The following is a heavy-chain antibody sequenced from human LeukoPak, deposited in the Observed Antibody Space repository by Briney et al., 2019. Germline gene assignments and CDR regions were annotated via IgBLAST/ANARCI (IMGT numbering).Heavy chain of an antibody. CDR1: GDSISSSSYY. J-gene: IGHJ4*02. V-gene: IGHV4-39*01. CDR2: IYYSGST. Sequence: SETLSLTCTVSGDSISSSSYYWGWNRQPPGKGLEWIVSIYYSGSTYYNPSLKSRVTISVDTSKNQFSLKLSSVTAEDTAVYYCASLRITIFGVVIIEYYFDYWGQGTLVTVSS. CDR3: ASLRITIFGVVIIEYYFDY. D-gene: IGHD3-3*01.